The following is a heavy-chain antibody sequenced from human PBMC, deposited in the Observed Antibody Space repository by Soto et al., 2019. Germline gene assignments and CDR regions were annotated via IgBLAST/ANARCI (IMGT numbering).Heavy chain of an antibody. CDR3: ASCGVLVGANTPNDAFDI. D-gene: IGHD1-26*01. Sequence: PGGSLRLSCAASGFTFSSYAMHWVRQAPGKGLEWVAVISYDGSNKYYADSVKGRFTISRDNSKNTLYLQMNSLRAEDTAVYYCASCGVLVGANTPNDAFDIWGQGTMVTVSS. J-gene: IGHJ3*02. CDR2: ISYDGSNK. CDR1: GFTFSSYA. V-gene: IGHV3-30-3*01.